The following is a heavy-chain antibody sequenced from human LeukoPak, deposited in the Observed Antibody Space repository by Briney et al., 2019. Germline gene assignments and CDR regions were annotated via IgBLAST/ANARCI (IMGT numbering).Heavy chain of an antibody. D-gene: IGHD4-23*01. CDR1: GVSISTSRYY. V-gene: IGHV4-39*07. CDR2: IYYTGPT. Sequence: PSETLSLTCTVSGVSISTSRYYWGWIRQPPGKGLEWIGNIYYTGPTYYNASLESRVTISLDTSKNQFSLKLSSVTAADTAVYYCARSGRPGGNELFYGYWGQGTLVTVSS. J-gene: IGHJ4*02. CDR3: ARSGRPGGNELFYGY.